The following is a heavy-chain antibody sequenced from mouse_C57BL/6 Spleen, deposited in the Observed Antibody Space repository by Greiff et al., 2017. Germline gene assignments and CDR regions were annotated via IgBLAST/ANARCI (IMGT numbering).Heavy chain of an antibody. CDR1: GYTFTSYW. CDR2: IYPGSGST. Sequence: QVQLQQPGAELVKPGASVKMSCKASGYTFTSYWITWVKQRPGQGLEWIGDIYPGSGSTNYNEKFKSKATLTVDTSSSTAYMQLSSLTSEDSAVYYCASYYGNYEAMDYWGQGTSVTVSS. J-gene: IGHJ4*01. CDR3: ASYYGNYEAMDY. V-gene: IGHV1-55*01. D-gene: IGHD2-1*01.